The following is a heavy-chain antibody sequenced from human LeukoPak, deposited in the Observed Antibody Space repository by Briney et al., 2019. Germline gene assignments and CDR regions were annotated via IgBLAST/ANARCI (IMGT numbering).Heavy chain of an antibody. D-gene: IGHD1-14*01. V-gene: IGHV4-39*01. CDR2: IYYSGST. Sequence: RASETLSLTCTVSGVSISSSSYYWGWIRQPPGKGLEWIGSIYYSGSTYYNPSLKSRVTISVDTSKNQLSLHMSSVTASDSAIYYCARHRRNLNEDRFREGEPNFDYWGQGTLVTVSS. J-gene: IGHJ4*02. CDR1: GVSISSSSYY. CDR3: ARHRRNLNEDRFREGEPNFDY.